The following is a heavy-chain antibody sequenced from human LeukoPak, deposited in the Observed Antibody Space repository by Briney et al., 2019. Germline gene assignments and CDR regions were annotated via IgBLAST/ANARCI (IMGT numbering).Heavy chain of an antibody. D-gene: IGHD4-17*01. J-gene: IGHJ4*02. CDR3: ARGDYGGNYVTEMIDY. Sequence: SQTLSLTCAISGDSVSSNTAAWSWIRQSPSRGLEWLGRTYYRSKWYYDYAVSVKSRITINPDTSKNQFSLQLNSVTSEDTAVYYCARGDYGGNYVTEMIDYWGQGTLVTVSS. V-gene: IGHV6-1*01. CDR2: TYYRSKWYY. CDR1: GDSVSSNTAA.